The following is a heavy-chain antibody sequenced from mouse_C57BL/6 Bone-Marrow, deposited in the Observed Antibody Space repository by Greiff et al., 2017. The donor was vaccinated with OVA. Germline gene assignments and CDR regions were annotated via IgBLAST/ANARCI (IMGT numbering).Heavy chain of an antibody. CDR3: ARAGGGDY. CDR2: IYPRSGNT. V-gene: IGHV1-81*01. J-gene: IGHJ2*01. Sequence: VMLQQSGAELARPGASVKLSCKASGYTFTSYGISWVKQRTGQGLEWIGEIYPRSGNTYYNEKFKGKATLTADKSSSTAYMELRSLTSEDSAVYFCARAGGGDYWGQGTTLTVSS. CDR1: GYTFTSYG.